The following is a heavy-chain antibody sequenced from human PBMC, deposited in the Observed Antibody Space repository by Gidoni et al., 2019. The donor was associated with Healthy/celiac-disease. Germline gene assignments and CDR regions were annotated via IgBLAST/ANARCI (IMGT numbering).Heavy chain of an antibody. CDR2: INHSGST. D-gene: IGHD5-18*01. J-gene: IGHJ4*02. CDR1: GGSFSGYY. V-gene: IGHV4-34*01. CDR3: ARCRFAGDTAMATSFDY. Sequence: QVQLQQWGAGLLKPSETLSLTCAVYGGSFSGYYWSWIRQPPGKGLEWIGEINHSGSTNYNPSLKSRVTISVDTSKNQFSLKLSSVTAADTAVYYCARCRFAGDTAMATSFDYWGQGTLVTVSS.